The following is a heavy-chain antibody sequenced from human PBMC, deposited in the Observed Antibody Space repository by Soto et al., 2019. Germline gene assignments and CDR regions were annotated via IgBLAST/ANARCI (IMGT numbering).Heavy chain of an antibody. CDR3: ASDRGDGYNLS. Sequence: QVQLVQSGAEVRKPGSSVKVSCKASGGTFSSYTISWVRQAPGQGLEWMGRIIPILSIANYAQKFQGRVTITADKSTSTAYMELSSLRSEDTAVYYCASDRGDGYNLSWGQGTLVTVSS. V-gene: IGHV1-69*02. J-gene: IGHJ4*02. CDR1: GGTFSSYT. D-gene: IGHD5-12*01. CDR2: IIPILSIA.